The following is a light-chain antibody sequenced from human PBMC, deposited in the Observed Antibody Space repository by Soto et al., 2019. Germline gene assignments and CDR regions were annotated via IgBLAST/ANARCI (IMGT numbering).Light chain of an antibody. CDR3: QQRSNWPLSIT. CDR1: QSVSSY. CDR2: DAS. J-gene: IGKJ5*01. Sequence: EIVFTXSXXXXXXSXXXXAXLSGRSIQSVSSYLAWYQQKPGQAPRLLIYDASNRATGIPARFSGSGSGTDFTLTISSLEPEDFAVYYCQQRSNWPLSITFGQGTRLEIK. V-gene: IGKV3-11*01.